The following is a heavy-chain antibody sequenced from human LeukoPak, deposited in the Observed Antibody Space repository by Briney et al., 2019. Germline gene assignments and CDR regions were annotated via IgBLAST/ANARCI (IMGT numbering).Heavy chain of an antibody. Sequence: SETLSLTCAVYGGSFSGYYWSWIRQPPGKGLEWIGEINHSGSTNYNPSLKSRVTIPVDPSKNQFSLKLSSVTAADTAVYYCARTGHCSGGSCYSSDYWGQGTLVTVSS. CDR1: GGSFSGYY. D-gene: IGHD2-15*01. J-gene: IGHJ4*02. V-gene: IGHV4-34*01. CDR2: INHSGST. CDR3: ARTGHCSGGSCYSSDY.